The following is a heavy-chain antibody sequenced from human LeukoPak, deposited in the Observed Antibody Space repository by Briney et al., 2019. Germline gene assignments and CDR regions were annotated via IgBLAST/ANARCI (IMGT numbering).Heavy chain of an antibody. Sequence: ASVKVSCKVSGYTLTELSMHWVRQAPGKGLEWMGGFDPEDGETIYAQKFQGRVTMTEDTSTDTAYMELSSLRSEDTAVYYCANAAGYCSSTSCYRITAHREGPFDYWGQGTLVTVSS. CDR2: FDPEDGET. D-gene: IGHD2-2*02. CDR3: ANAAGYCSSTSCYRITAHREGPFDY. J-gene: IGHJ4*02. CDR1: GYTLTELS. V-gene: IGHV1-24*01.